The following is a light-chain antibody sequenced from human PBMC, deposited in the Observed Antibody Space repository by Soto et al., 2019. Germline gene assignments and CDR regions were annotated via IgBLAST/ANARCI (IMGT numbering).Light chain of an antibody. Sequence: QSVLTQPPSVSGSPGQSITVSCTGTTSDIGASNFVSWYQHLPGRAPKLMIYDVSKRPSGVPDRFSGSKSGNTASLTISGLQAEDEADYYCCSYAGGYTHAVFGGGTKVTVL. CDR3: CSYAGGYTHAV. CDR1: TSDIGASNF. J-gene: IGLJ2*01. V-gene: IGLV2-11*01. CDR2: DVS.